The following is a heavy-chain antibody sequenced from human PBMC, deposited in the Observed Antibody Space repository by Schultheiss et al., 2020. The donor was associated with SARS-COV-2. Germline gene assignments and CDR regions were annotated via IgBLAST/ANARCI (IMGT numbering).Heavy chain of an antibody. CDR1: GFNFKNYA. Sequence: GGSLRLSCAASGFNFKNYAMSWVRQAPGKGLEWVSAISANGGGTYYADSVKGRFTISRDNSKNTLYLQMNRLRAEDTAVYYCASQGYCSGGNCYSNGWGQGTLVTVSS. CDR3: ASQGYCSGGNCYSNG. J-gene: IGHJ4*02. D-gene: IGHD2-15*01. V-gene: IGHV3-23*01. CDR2: ISANGGGT.